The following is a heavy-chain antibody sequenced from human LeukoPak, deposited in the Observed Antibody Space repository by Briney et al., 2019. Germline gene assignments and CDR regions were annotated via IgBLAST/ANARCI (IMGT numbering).Heavy chain of an antibody. CDR3: AKAGNYYGSGTDDAFDI. J-gene: IGHJ3*02. CDR1: GFTFSDFW. Sequence: GGSLRLSCAASGFTFSDFWMNWVRQTPGKGLEWVANMNQGGTEKYYVDSVKGRFTISRDNARNSLFLQMDSLRADDTAIYYCAKAGNYYGSGTDDAFDIWGQGTMVTVSS. V-gene: IGHV3-7*01. CDR2: MNQGGTEK. D-gene: IGHD3-10*01.